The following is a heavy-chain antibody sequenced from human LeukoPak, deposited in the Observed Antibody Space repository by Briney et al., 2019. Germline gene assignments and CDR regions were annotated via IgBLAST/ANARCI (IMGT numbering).Heavy chain of an antibody. D-gene: IGHD2-15*01. CDR1: GGSISGRY. V-gene: IGHV4-59*11. CDR2: INYSGST. J-gene: IGHJ4*02. CDR3: ARDAGGGPFFDY. Sequence: SETLSLTCTVSGGSISGRYWGWIRQPPGKGLEWIGYINYSGSTDYNPSLKSRVTISLDTSKSQFSLKLSSVTAADTAVYYCARDAGGGPFFDYWGQGTLVTVSS.